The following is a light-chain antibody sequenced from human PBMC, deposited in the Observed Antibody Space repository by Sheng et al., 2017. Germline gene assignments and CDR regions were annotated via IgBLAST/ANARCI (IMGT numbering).Light chain of an antibody. Sequence: QLVLTQAPSASASLGASVKLTCTLNSGHNDYAIAWHQQQPGKGPRYLMKINTDGSHTKGDWIPARFLGSKSGAERYLTISSLQSEDEAVYYCQTWGTGIGIFGGGTRLTVL. CDR1: SGHNDYA. CDR3: QTWGTGIGI. CDR2: INTDGSH. J-gene: IGLJ2*01. V-gene: IGLV4-69*01.